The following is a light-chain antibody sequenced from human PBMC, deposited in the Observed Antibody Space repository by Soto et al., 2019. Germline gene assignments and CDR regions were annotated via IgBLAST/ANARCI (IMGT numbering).Light chain of an antibody. V-gene: IGLV2-14*01. Sequence: QSALTQPASVSGSPGQSITISCTGTSSDVGGYDYVSWYQQYAGKAPKLTIYNVRNRPSGVSNRFSGSKSGNTASLTISGLQPEDEADYFCSSYTNSGTVRLGGGTQLTVL. CDR3: SSYTNSGTVR. CDR2: NVR. CDR1: SSDVGGYDY. J-gene: IGLJ2*01.